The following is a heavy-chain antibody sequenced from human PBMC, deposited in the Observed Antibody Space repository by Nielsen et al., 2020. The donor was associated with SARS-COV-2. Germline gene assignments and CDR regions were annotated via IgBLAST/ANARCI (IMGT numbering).Heavy chain of an antibody. J-gene: IGHJ4*02. CDR3: ARQGHYFGSGTFRGDY. Sequence: GESLKISCKGSGYSFTSYWIGWVRQMPGKGLEWMGIIYPGDSDTRYSPSFQGQVTISADKSINTVFLQWSRLKASDTAMYFCARQGHYFGSGTFRGDYWGQGTLVTVSS. CDR1: GYSFTSYW. CDR2: IYPGDSDT. D-gene: IGHD3-10*01. V-gene: IGHV5-51*01.